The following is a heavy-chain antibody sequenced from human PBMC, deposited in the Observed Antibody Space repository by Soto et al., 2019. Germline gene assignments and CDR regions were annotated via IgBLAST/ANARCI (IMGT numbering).Heavy chain of an antibody. J-gene: IGHJ5*02. CDR1: GVTFTYAW. V-gene: IGHV3-15*07. D-gene: IGHD5-12*01. CDR3: TSGYGVSDWYGH. CDR2: IKSKTDGETT. Sequence: EVQLVESGGGLVKPGGSLRLSCAASGVTFTYAWMNWVRQAPGKGLEWVARIKSKTDGETTDYAAPVKGRFTISRDDAKTETTLYLQMNSLKADDTAVYYCTSGYGVSDWYGHWGQGTLVTVAA.